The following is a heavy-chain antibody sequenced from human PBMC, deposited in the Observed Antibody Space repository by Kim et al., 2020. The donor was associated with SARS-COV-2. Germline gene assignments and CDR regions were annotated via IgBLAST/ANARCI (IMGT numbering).Heavy chain of an antibody. CDR2: ISYDGSNK. V-gene: IGHV3-30*18. J-gene: IGHJ4*02. CDR1: GFTFSSYG. D-gene: IGHD5-12*01. Sequence: GGSLRLSCAASGFTFSSYGMHWVRQAPGKGLEWVAVISYDGSNKYYADSVKGRFTISRHNSKNTLYLQMNSLRAEDTAVYYCAKDSWMGWGQGTLVTVSS. CDR3: AKDSWMG.